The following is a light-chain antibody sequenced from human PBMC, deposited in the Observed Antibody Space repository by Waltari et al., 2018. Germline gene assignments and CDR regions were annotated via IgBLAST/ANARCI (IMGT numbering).Light chain of an antibody. V-gene: IGKV2-29*02. CDR1: QSLLHSDGKTY. Sequence: DIVMTQTPLSLSVTPGQPAAISCKSSQSLLHSDGKTYLFWYLQTPGQSPQLLIYEVSSRLSGVPDRFSGSGLGTDFTLKISRVEAEDVGVYYCMQGLHPPLTFGPGTKVEIK. CDR2: EVS. CDR3: MQGLHPPLT. J-gene: IGKJ3*01.